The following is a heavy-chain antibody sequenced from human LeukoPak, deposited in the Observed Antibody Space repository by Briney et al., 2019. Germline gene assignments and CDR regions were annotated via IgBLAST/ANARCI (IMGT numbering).Heavy chain of an antibody. Sequence: GGSLRLSCAASGFTFDDYGMSWVRQPPGKGLEWVSGINWNGDNTGYADSVKGRFTISRDNAKNSLYLQMNSLRAEDTALYYCARGVVVVAATQYYYYMDVWGKGTTVTVSS. D-gene: IGHD2-15*01. CDR1: GFTFDDYG. V-gene: IGHV3-20*04. CDR3: ARGVVVVAATQYYYYMDV. J-gene: IGHJ6*03. CDR2: INWNGDNT.